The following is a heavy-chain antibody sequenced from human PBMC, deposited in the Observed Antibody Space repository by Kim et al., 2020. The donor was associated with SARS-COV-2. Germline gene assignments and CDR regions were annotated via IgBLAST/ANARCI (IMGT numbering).Heavy chain of an antibody. CDR3: AREGSTRTYFFDY. J-gene: IGHJ4*01. V-gene: IGHV6-1*01. CDR2: TFFSSTCYY. CDR1: GDSVSSDTSA. Sequence: SQTLSLTCVISGDSVSSDTSAWNWIRQSPSRGLEWLGRTFFSSTCYYDYADSVKSRITVKPDTVKNQFVLQLTSVTPEDTAVYFCAREGSTRTYFFDYWG. D-gene: IGHD1-7*01.